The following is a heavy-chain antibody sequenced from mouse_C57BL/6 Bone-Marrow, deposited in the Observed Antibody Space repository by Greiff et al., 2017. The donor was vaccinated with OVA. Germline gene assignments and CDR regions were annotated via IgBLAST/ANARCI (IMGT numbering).Heavy chain of an antibody. Sequence: VQLQQSGAELVRPGTSVKVSCKASGYAFTNYLIEWVKQRPGQGLEWIGVINPGSGGTNYNEKFKGKATLTADKSSSTAYMQLSSLTSEDSAVYFCAREETAQATFYAMDYWGQGTSVTVSS. CDR2: INPGSGGT. CDR3: AREETAQATFYAMDY. V-gene: IGHV1-54*01. D-gene: IGHD3-2*02. CDR1: GYAFTNYL. J-gene: IGHJ4*01.